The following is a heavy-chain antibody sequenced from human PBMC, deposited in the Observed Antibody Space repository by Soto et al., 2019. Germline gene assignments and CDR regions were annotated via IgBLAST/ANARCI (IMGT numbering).Heavy chain of an antibody. CDR3: ARKGPYYGSGSYWPYYFDY. J-gene: IGHJ4*02. CDR2: IYYSGST. D-gene: IGHD3-10*01. V-gene: IGHV4-59*01. CDR1: GGSISSYY. Sequence: PSETLSLTCTVSGGSISSYYWSWIRQPPGKGLEWIGYIYYSGSTNYNPSLKSRVTISVDTSKNQFSLKLSSVTAADTAVYYCARKGPYYGSGSYWPYYFDYWGQGTLVTVSS.